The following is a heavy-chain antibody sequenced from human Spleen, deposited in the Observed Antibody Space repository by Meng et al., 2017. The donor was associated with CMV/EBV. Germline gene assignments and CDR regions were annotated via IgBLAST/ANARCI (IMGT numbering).Heavy chain of an antibody. CDR1: GYTFTSYA. V-gene: IGHV1-18*01. CDR2: ISAYNGNT. CDR3: ARDRGVVDYYYYGMDV. J-gene: IGHJ6*02. Sequence: ASVKVSCKASGYTFTSYAMNWVRQAPGQGLEWMGWISAYNGNTNYAQKLQGRVTMTTDTSTSTAYMELRSLRSDDTAVYYCARDRGVVDYYYYGMDVWGQGTTVTVSS. D-gene: IGHD3-10*01.